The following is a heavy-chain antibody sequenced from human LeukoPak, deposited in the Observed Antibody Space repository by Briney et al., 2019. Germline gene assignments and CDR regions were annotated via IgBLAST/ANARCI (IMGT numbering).Heavy chain of an antibody. D-gene: IGHD3-9*01. V-gene: IGHV1-2*02. CDR2: INPNSGGT. CDR3: ARGDHYDVLTGFQTPSHLSDY. J-gene: IGHJ4*02. Sequence: ASVKVSCKASGYTFTGHYMHWVRQAPGQGLEWMGWINPNSGGTNYAQKFQGRVTMTRDTSISTAYMELSRLRSDDTAVYYCARGDHYDVLTGFQTPSHLSDYWGQGTLVTVSS. CDR1: GYTFTGHY.